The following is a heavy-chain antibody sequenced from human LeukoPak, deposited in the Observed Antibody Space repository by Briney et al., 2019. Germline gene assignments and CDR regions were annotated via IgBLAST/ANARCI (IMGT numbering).Heavy chain of an antibody. J-gene: IGHJ4*02. D-gene: IGHD1-1*01. CDR3: ARDPGVTTGTYYFDS. CDR1: GGSISTYY. CDR2: IYYRGNT. V-gene: IGHV4-59*01. Sequence: SETLSLTCTVSGGSISTYYWSWIRQPPGKGLEWIGYIYYRGNTNYNPSLESRVTISFDTSKNQFSLKLTSVTAADTAVYYCARDPGVTTGTYYFDSWGQGSLVTVSS.